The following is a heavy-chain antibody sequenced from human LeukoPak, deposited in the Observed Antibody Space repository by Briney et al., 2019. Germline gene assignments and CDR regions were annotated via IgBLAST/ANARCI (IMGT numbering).Heavy chain of an antibody. CDR1: GFTFSSYA. V-gene: IGHV3-23*01. J-gene: IGHJ4*02. CDR3: AKVISSGYYYYFDY. D-gene: IGHD3-22*01. Sequence: PGGSLRLSCAASGFTFSSYAMSWVRQAPGKGLEWVSAISGSGGSTYYADSVKGRFTISRDNSKNTMYMQMNSLRAEDTAVYYCAKVISSGYYYYFDYWGQGTLDTVSS. CDR2: ISGSGGST.